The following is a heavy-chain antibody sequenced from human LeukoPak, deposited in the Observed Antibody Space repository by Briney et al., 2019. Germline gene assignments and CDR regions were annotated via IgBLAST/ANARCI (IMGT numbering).Heavy chain of an antibody. V-gene: IGHV4-59*12. J-gene: IGHJ4*02. Sequence: SETLSLTCTVSGGSISSYYWSWIRQPPGKGPEWIGYIYYSGSTNYNPSLKSRVTISVGTSKNQFSLKLSSVTAADTAVYYCARDQRSTSCYDYWGQGTLVTVSS. CDR3: ARDQRSTSCYDY. CDR1: GGSISSYY. D-gene: IGHD2-2*01. CDR2: IYYSGST.